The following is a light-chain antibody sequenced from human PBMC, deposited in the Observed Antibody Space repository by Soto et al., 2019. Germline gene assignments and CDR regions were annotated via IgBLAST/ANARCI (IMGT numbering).Light chain of an antibody. Sequence: EIVLTQSPGTLSLSPGERGTLSCRASQSVSSNYLAWYQQKPGQAPRLLIYSAFSRSTGIPDRFSGSGSGTDFALTVSRREPEDFAVYYCQYYGSSPWTFGPGTKVEIK. CDR1: QSVSSNY. CDR3: QYYGSSPWT. J-gene: IGKJ1*01. V-gene: IGKV3-20*01. CDR2: SAF.